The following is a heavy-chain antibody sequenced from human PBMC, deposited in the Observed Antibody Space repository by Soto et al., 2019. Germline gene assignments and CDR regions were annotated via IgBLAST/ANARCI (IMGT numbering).Heavy chain of an antibody. Sequence: EVQLVESGGGLVQPGGSLRLSCAASGFTFSTYWMHWVRQVPGKGLVWVSRINSDGSTTSYADSVKGRFTISRDNAKNALFLQMNSLRAEDTAVYYCAGGVATLLAWGQGTLVTVSS. CDR3: AGGVATLLA. CDR1: GFTFSTYW. CDR2: INSDGSTT. J-gene: IGHJ5*02. D-gene: IGHD5-12*01. V-gene: IGHV3-74*01.